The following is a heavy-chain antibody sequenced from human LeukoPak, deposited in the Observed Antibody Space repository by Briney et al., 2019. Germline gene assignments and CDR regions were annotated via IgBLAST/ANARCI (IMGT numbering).Heavy chain of an antibody. CDR1: GGSISSYY. V-gene: IGHV4-59*01. D-gene: IGHD4-17*01. CDR3: ARAWDYYGSFDY. J-gene: IGHJ4*02. Sequence: PSETLSHTCTVSGGSISSYYWSWIRQPPGKGLEWVGYIYYSGSTNYNPSLKRRVTISVYTSKIQFSLKLISVTPADTAVYYCARAWDYYGSFDYWGQGTLVTVSS. CDR2: IYYSGST.